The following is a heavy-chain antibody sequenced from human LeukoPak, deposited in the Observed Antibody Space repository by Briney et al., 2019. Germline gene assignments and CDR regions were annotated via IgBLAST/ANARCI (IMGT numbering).Heavy chain of an antibody. CDR1: GGSISSYY. Sequence: SETLSLTCTVSGGSISSYYWSWIRQPPGKGLEWIGYTYYSGSTNYNPSLKSRVTIPVDTSKNQFSLKLSSVTAADTAVYYCARAPPAYCGGDCYSPDAFDIWGQGTMVTVSS. J-gene: IGHJ3*02. V-gene: IGHV4-59*01. D-gene: IGHD2-21*01. CDR2: TYYSGST. CDR3: ARAPPAYCGGDCYSPDAFDI.